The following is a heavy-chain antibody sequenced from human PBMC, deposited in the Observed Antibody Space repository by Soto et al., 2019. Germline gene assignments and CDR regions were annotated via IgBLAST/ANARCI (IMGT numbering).Heavy chain of an antibody. J-gene: IGHJ6*02. CDR2: ISAYNGNT. CDR1: GYTFTSYG. CDR3: AREGIAVAGTRGYYYGMDV. V-gene: IGHV1-18*01. D-gene: IGHD6-19*01. Sequence: ASVKVSCKASGYTFTSYGISWVRQAPGQGLEWMGWISAYNGNTDYAQKLQGRVTMTTDTSTSTAYMELRSLRSDDTAVYYCAREGIAVAGTRGYYYGMDVWGQGTTVTVSS.